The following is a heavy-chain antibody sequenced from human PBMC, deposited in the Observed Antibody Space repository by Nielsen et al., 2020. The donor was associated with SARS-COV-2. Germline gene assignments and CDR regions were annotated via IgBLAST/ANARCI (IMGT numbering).Heavy chain of an antibody. J-gene: IGHJ6*03. CDR1: GYAFTSYA. CDR3: AREPYSSPWGYYYYMDV. Sequence: ASVNVSCKASGYAFTSYAMNWVRQAPGQGLEWMGWINTNTGNPTYAQGFTGRFVFSLDTSVSTAYLQISSLKAEDTAVYYCAREPYSSPWGYYYYMDVWGKGTTVTVSS. CDR2: INTNTGNP. V-gene: IGHV7-4-1*02. D-gene: IGHD6-6*01.